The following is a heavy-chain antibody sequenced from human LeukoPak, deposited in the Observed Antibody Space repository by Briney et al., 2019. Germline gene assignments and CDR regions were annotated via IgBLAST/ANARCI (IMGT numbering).Heavy chain of an antibody. CDR3: AKDGRGSHSSGSYFDY. V-gene: IGHV3-23*01. CDR1: GFSFSSFA. CDR2: ISASGGTT. J-gene: IGHJ4*02. D-gene: IGHD6-19*01. Sequence: PGGSLRLSCAASGFSFSSFAMSWVRQAPGKGLEWVSSISASGGTTYYADSVKGRFTISRGNSKNTLYLQMNSLRAEDTAVYYCAKDGRGSHSSGSYFDYWGPGTLVTVSA.